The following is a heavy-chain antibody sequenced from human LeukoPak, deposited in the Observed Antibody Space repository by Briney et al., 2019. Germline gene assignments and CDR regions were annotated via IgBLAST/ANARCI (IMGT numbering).Heavy chain of an antibody. Sequence: GASVKVSCKASGYTFTSYDINWVRQAPGQGLEWMGWINPNSGGTNYAQKFQGRVTMTRDTSISTAYMELSRLRSDDTAVYYCAREGVGSTSYFQHWGQGTLVTVSS. CDR3: AREGVGSTSYFQH. CDR2: INPNSGGT. CDR1: GYTFTSYD. D-gene: IGHD1-26*01. J-gene: IGHJ1*01. V-gene: IGHV1-2*02.